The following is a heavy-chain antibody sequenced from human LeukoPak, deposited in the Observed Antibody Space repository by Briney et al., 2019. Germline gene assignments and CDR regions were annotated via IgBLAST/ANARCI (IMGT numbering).Heavy chain of an antibody. CDR1: GGSVSSSSYY. J-gene: IGHJ5*02. D-gene: IGHD6-13*01. CDR2: IYYSGNT. CDR3: ARGKGRRLSSSWDNSNWFDP. V-gene: IGHV4-39*07. Sequence: SETLSLTCSVSGGSVSSSSYYWGWIRQPPGKGLEWIGSIYYSGNTYYNPSLKSRVTISVDTSKNQFSLKLSSVTAADTAVYYCARGKGRRLSSSWDNSNWFDPWGQGTLVTVSS.